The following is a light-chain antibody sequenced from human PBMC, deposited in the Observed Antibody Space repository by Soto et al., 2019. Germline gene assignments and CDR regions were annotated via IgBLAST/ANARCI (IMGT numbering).Light chain of an antibody. J-gene: IGKJ5*01. CDR3: QQYNNRLPIT. CDR2: GAS. CDR1: QSLSSK. Sequence: EIMMAQSPAALSVSPGEIATLSCRASQSLSSKLAWYQQKPGQAPRLLIYGASTRATGIPARFSGSGSGTGFTLTFRGLHFEAFALYYCQQYNNRLPITFGQGTRLEIK. V-gene: IGKV3-15*01.